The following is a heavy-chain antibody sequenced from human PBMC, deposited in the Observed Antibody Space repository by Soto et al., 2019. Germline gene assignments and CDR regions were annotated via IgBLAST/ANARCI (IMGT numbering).Heavy chain of an antibody. Sequence: ASVKVSCKASGGTFSSYAISWVRQAPGQGLEWMGGIIPIFGTANYAQKFQGRVTITADESTSTAYMELSSLRSEDTAVYYWARDQWELPHYYGMDVWGQGTTVTVSS. CDR2: IIPIFGTA. J-gene: IGHJ6*02. CDR1: GGTFSSYA. D-gene: IGHD1-26*01. V-gene: IGHV1-69*13. CDR3: ARDQWELPHYYGMDV.